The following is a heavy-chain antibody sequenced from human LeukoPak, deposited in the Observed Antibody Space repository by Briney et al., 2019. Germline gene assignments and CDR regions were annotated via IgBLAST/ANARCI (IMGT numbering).Heavy chain of an antibody. D-gene: IGHD3-3*01. CDR3: AKAGDFWSGPPFDP. V-gene: IGHV3-11*01. Sequence: GGSLRLSCAASGFTFSDYYMSWICQPPGKGLEWVSYISSSGSTIYYADSVKGRFTISRDNAKNSLYLQMNSLRAEDTAVYYCAKAGDFWSGPPFDPWGQGTLVTVSS. CDR2: ISSSGSTI. CDR1: GFTFSDYY. J-gene: IGHJ5*02.